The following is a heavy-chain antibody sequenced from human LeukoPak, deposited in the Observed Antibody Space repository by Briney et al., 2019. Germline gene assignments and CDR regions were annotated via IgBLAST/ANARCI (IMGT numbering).Heavy chain of an antibody. V-gene: IGHV1-2*02. CDR2: INLNSGGT. CDR3: AREIVVVPSAMGFDP. CDR1: GYTFTGYY. Sequence: ASVKVSCKASGYTFTGYYMHWVRQAPGQGLEWVGWINLNSGGTNYTQKFQGRVTVTSDTSITTAYMELSGLSSEDTAVYYCAREIVVVPSAMGFDPWGQGTLVTVSS. D-gene: IGHD2-2*01. J-gene: IGHJ5*02.